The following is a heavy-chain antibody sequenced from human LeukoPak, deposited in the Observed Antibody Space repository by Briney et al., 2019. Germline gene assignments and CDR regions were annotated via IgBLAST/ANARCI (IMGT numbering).Heavy chain of an antibody. Sequence: ASVKVSCKASGYTFTGYYMHWVRQAPGQGLEWMGWINPNSGGTNYAQKFQGRVTMTRDTSISTAYMELSRLRSDDTAVYYCAREASGWYWFDPWGQGTLVTVSS. CDR1: GYTFTGYY. J-gene: IGHJ5*02. V-gene: IGHV1-2*02. CDR2: INPNSGGT. D-gene: IGHD6-19*01. CDR3: AREASGWYWFDP.